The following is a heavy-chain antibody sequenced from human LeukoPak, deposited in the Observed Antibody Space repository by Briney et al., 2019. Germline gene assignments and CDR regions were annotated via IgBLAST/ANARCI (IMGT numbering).Heavy chain of an antibody. D-gene: IGHD3-10*01. J-gene: IGHJ6*03. CDR2: ISSSSSYI. Sequence: PGGSLRLSCAASGFTFSSYSMNWVRQAPGKGLEWVSSISSSSSYIYYADSLKGRFTISRDNAKNSLYLQMNSLRAEDTAVYYCARGGSGRTYYYYMDVWGKGTTVTVSS. CDR1: GFTFSSYS. V-gene: IGHV3-21*01. CDR3: ARGGSGRTYYYYMDV.